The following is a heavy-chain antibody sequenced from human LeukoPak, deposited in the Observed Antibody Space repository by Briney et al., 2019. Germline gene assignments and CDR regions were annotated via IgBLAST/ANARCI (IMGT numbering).Heavy chain of an antibody. Sequence: GESLKISCKGSGDSFTSYCIGWVRQMPGKGLDWMGIIYPGDSDTRYSPSFQGQVTISAAKSISTAYLQWSSLKASDTAMYYCARLWFGELFGEYYFDYWGQGTLVTVSS. D-gene: IGHD3-10*01. CDR3: ARLWFGELFGEYYFDY. J-gene: IGHJ4*02. CDR1: GDSFTSYC. CDR2: IYPGDSDT. V-gene: IGHV5-51*01.